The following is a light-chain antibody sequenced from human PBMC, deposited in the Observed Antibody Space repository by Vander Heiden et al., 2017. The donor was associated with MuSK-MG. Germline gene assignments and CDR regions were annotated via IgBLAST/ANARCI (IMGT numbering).Light chain of an antibody. Sequence: DIQLTQSPSSLSASAGDRVTISCRASQGIARYLAWYQQKPGKAPKLLIYGASTLQSGVPSRFSGSGSGTEFTLTISSLQPEDFATCYCQQLDTYASFGQGTRLEIK. CDR2: GAS. CDR1: QGIARY. V-gene: IGKV1-9*01. J-gene: IGKJ5*01. CDR3: QQLDTYAS.